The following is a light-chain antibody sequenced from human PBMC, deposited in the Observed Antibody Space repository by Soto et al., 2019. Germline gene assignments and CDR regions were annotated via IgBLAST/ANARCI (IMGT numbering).Light chain of an antibody. CDR3: ISYTSSSTLDV. V-gene: IGLV2-14*01. Sequence: QSALTQPASVSGSPGQSITISCTGTSSDVGGYNYVSWYQQHPGKAPKLMIYDVSNRPSGVSNRFSGSKSGNTASLTISGRPAEDEADYYCISYTSSSTLDVFGTGTKLTVL. CDR2: DVS. CDR1: SSDVGGYNY. J-gene: IGLJ1*01.